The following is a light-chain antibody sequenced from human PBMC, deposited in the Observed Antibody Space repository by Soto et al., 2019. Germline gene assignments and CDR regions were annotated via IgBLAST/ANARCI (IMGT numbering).Light chain of an antibody. V-gene: IGKV3-20*01. Sequence: EIVMTQSPATLSVSPGERATLSCRASQSVSTKLAWYQQKPGQAPRLLIYGASSRATGIPDKFSGSGSGTDFTLTISRLEPEDFAVYYCQQYGSSPCTFGQGTKVDIK. CDR3: QQYGSSPCT. CDR1: QSVSTK. J-gene: IGKJ1*01. CDR2: GAS.